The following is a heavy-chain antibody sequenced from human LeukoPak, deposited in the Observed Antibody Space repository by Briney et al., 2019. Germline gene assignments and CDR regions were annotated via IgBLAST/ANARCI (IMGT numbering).Heavy chain of an antibody. CDR2: MNPNSGNT. CDR1: GYTFTSYD. D-gene: IGHD2-2*01. CDR3: ARGSIFRQVPAAYDYYYYYMEV. V-gene: IGHV1-8*03. J-gene: IGHJ6*03. Sequence: ASVKVSCKASGYTFTSYDSNWVRQATGQGLEWMGWMNPNSGNTGYAQKFQGRVTINRNTSISTAYMDLSSLRSEDTAVYYCARGSIFRQVPAAYDYYYYYMEVWGKGTTVIVSS.